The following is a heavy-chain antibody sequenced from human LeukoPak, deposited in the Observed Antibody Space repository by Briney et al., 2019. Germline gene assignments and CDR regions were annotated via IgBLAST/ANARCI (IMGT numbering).Heavy chain of an antibody. D-gene: IGHD3-10*01. J-gene: IGHJ5*02. Sequence: SSETLSLTCTVSGGSFNSFFWSWIRQPPGKGLEWIGYIYTSGSTYYSPSLKSRVTISLDTSKNQFSVKLISVTAADTAVYYCARRGTWFDPWGQGTLVTVSS. CDR2: IYTSGST. CDR1: GGSFNSFF. CDR3: ARRGTWFDP. V-gene: IGHV4-4*09.